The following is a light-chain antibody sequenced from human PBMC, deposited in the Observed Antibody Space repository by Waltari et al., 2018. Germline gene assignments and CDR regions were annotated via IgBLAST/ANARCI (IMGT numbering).Light chain of an antibody. CDR2: KAS. CDR3: QQYNSYSLLS. CDR1: QSISKW. J-gene: IGKJ4*01. Sequence: DIQMTQSPSTLSASVGDRVIFSCRASQSISKWLACYQQKPGKAPKLLIYKASTLESGVPSRVSGSGSGTEFTLTISSLQPEDFATYYCQQYNSYSLLSFGGGTKVEIK. V-gene: IGKV1-5*03.